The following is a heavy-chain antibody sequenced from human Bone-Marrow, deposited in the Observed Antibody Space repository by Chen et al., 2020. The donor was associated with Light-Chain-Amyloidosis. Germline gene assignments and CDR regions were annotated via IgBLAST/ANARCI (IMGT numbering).Heavy chain of an antibody. Sequence: QLQESGPGLVRPSETLSLTCTVSGGSISRYSWNWIRQAPGKGLELIGSISHTGNTNYNPSLRGRVTMSVDTSRSEVSLRLSSLTTADTAVYFCARSWGSTVRGVIVSWGYLPSWGRGTLVTVSS. CDR2: ISHTGNT. CDR1: GGSISRYS. D-gene: IGHD3-10*01. J-gene: IGHJ4*02. V-gene: IGHV4-59*01. CDR3: ARSWGSTVRGVIVSWGYLPS.